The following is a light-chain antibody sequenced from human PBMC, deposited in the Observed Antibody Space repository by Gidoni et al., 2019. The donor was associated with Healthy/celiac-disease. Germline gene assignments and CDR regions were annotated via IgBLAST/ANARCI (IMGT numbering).Light chain of an antibody. J-gene: IGKJ4*01. V-gene: IGKV1-39*01. Sequence: DIHMTQSPSSLSASVGDRVTITCRASQSISSYLNWYQQKPGKAPKLLIYAASSLQSGVPSRFSGSGSGTDFTLTISSLQPEDFATYYCQQSYSTPPLTFXGXTKVEIK. CDR1: QSISSY. CDR3: QQSYSTPPLT. CDR2: AAS.